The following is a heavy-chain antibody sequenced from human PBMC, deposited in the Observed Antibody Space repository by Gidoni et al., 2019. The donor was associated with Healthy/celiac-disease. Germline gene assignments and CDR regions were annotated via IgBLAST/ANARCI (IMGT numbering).Heavy chain of an antibody. CDR1: GYSISSGYY. Sequence: QVQLQESGPGLVKPSETLSLTCTVSGYSISSGYYWGWIRPPPGKGLEWIGSIYHSGSTYYNPSLKSRVTISVDTSKNQFSLKLSSVTAADTAVYYCARDYWGQQLGDYYFDYWGQGTLVTVSS. D-gene: IGHD6-13*01. J-gene: IGHJ4*02. CDR2: IYHSGST. V-gene: IGHV4-38-2*02. CDR3: ARDYWGQQLGDYYFDY.